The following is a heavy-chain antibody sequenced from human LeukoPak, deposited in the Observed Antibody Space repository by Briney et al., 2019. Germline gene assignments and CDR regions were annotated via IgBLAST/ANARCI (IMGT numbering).Heavy chain of an antibody. CDR1: GYTFTGYY. J-gene: IGHJ4*02. D-gene: IGHD2-2*01. Sequence: GASVKVSCKASGYTFTGYYMHWVRQAPGQGLEWMGWINPNSGGTNYAQKFQGRVTMTRDTSISTAYMELGRLRSDDTAVYYCARDGVGYCSSTSCLPIDYWGQGTLVTVSS. CDR2: INPNSGGT. V-gene: IGHV1-2*02. CDR3: ARDGVGYCSSTSCLPIDY.